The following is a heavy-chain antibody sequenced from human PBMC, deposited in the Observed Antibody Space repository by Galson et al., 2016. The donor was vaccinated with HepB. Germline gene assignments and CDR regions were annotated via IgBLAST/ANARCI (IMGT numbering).Heavy chain of an antibody. D-gene: IGHD3-10*01. Sequence: SVKVSCKASGYTFTSYGINWMRQAPGQGLEWMGWISGYNGDTNYAQKFQGRVTMTTDTSTSTAYMELRSLRSDNTAVYDCARDFRFGELFHPDAFDIWGQGTKVTVSS. J-gene: IGHJ3*02. CDR2: ISGYNGDT. V-gene: IGHV1-18*04. CDR3: ARDFRFGELFHPDAFDI. CDR1: GYTFTSYG.